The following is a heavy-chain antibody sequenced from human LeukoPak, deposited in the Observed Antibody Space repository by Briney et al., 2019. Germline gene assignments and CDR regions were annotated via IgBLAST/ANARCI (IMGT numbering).Heavy chain of an antibody. V-gene: IGHV3-7*01. CDR3: ARAWHGYSTSFPYYYYYTDV. CDR1: GFTFSSYC. D-gene: IGHD6-6*01. Sequence: GGSLRLSCAATGFTFSSYCMSWVRQATGKGLEWVANIKQDGSEKYSVDSVKGRFTISRDNAKKSLYLQMKSLRGDDTAVYYCARAWHGYSTSFPYYYYYTDVWGKGTTVTVSS. CDR2: IKQDGSEK. J-gene: IGHJ6*03.